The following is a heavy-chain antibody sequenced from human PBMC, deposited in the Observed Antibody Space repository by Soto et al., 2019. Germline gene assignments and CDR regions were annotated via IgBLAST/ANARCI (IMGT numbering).Heavy chain of an antibody. Sequence: ASVKVSCKASRYTLTSYGMHWVRQAPGQGLEWMGWISGYNGNTKYAQKFRDRVTMTTDTSTSTAYRAPADTATYYCARSRGYSSSWYWYYFDYWGQGTLVTVSS. D-gene: IGHD6-13*01. CDR2: ISGYNGNT. CDR1: RYTLTSYG. V-gene: IGHV1-18*01. J-gene: IGHJ4*02. CDR3: YSSSWYWYYFDY.